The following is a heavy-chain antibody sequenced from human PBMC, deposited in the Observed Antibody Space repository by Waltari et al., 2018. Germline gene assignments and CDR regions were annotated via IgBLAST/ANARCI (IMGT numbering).Heavy chain of an antibody. J-gene: IGHJ4*02. D-gene: IGHD2-2*01. CDR3: AKSRGFEY. CDR2: INYEGSQK. V-gene: IGHV3-7*01. Sequence: EVQLVESGGGLVQPGGSLRLSCGALGFTFSRYWMSWVRQIPGKGLEWVANINYEGSQKYYVDSVKGRFTIFRDNAKNSVYLQMNSLRVEDTAVYYCAKSRGFEYWGQGTLITVSS. CDR1: GFTFSRYW.